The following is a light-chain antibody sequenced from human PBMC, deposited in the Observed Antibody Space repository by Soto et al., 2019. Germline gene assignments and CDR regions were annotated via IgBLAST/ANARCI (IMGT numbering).Light chain of an antibody. Sequence: DIVLTQSPDSLAVSLGERATINCKSSQSVLYSSNNKNYLSWYQQKPGQPPKLLIYWASTRESGVPDRCSGSGSGTDFTLTISRLQAEDVAVYYCQQYFRPWTFGQGTKVEI. J-gene: IGKJ1*01. CDR1: QSVLYSSNNKNY. CDR2: WAS. V-gene: IGKV4-1*01. CDR3: QQYFRPWT.